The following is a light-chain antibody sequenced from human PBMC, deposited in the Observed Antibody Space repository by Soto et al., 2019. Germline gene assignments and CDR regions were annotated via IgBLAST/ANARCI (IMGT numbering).Light chain of an antibody. V-gene: IGKV1-5*01. Sequence: DIQMTQSPSTLSASVGDRVTITCRASQSISTLLAWYQQKPGKAPNLLIYDASSLESGVPSRFSGSGSGTEFTLTISGLQPDDLVTYYCPQYNNHPPWTFSQVTKVEIK. J-gene: IGKJ1*01. CDR1: QSISTL. CDR2: DAS. CDR3: PQYNNHPPWT.